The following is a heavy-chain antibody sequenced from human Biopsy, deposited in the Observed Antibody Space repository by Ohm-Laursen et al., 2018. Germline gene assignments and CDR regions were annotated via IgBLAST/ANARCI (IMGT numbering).Heavy chain of an antibody. CDR3: ARAFGGAYYSYAFDL. Sequence: ASVKVSCKASGYPFSNYYLFWVRQAPGQGLEWMGWITADNTNSAQKFQGRLTMTTDISTSTAYMDLKGLRSDDTAIYYCARAFGGAYYSYAFDLWGQGTLVTVSS. CDR2: ITADNT. D-gene: IGHD2-21*02. J-gene: IGHJ3*01. V-gene: IGHV1-18*01. CDR1: GYPFSNYY.